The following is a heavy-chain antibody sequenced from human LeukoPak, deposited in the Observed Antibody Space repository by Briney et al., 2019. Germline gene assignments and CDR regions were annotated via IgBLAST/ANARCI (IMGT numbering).Heavy chain of an antibody. CDR2: ISYDGSNK. CDR1: GFTFSSYA. V-gene: IGHV3-30*04. CDR3: ARIAAAGAFDP. Sequence: GGSLRLSCAASGFTFSSYAMHWVRQAPGKGLEWVAVISYDGSNKYYADSVKGRFTISRDNSKNTLYLQMNSLRAEDTAVYCCARIAAAGAFDPWGQGTLVTVSS. D-gene: IGHD6-13*01. J-gene: IGHJ5*02.